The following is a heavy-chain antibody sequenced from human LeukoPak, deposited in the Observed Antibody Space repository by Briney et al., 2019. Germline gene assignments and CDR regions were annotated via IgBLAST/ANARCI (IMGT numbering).Heavy chain of an antibody. CDR3: AKDSSGWSPSWFDP. J-gene: IGHJ5*02. D-gene: IGHD6-19*01. CDR1: GFTVSTNS. CDR2: IYSDNT. Sequence: TGGSLRLSCTVSGFTVSTNSMSWVRQAPGKGLEWVSFIYSDNTHYSDSVKGRFTISRDNSKNTLYLQVNSLRAEDTAVYYCAKDSSGWSPSWFDPWGQGTLVTVSS. V-gene: IGHV3-66*03.